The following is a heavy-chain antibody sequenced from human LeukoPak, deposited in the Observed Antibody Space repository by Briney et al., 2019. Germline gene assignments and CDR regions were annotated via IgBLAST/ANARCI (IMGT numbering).Heavy chain of an antibody. CDR2: IRYDGSNK. V-gene: IGHV3-30*02. CDR3: AKDTVARGLYYFDY. D-gene: IGHD3-10*01. Sequence: GGSLRLSCAASGFTFSSYGMHWVRQAPGKGLEWVAFIRYDGSNKYYADSVKGRFTISRDNSKNTLYLQMNSLRAEDTAVYYCAKDTVARGLYYFDYWGQGTLVTVSS. J-gene: IGHJ4*02. CDR1: GFTFSSYG.